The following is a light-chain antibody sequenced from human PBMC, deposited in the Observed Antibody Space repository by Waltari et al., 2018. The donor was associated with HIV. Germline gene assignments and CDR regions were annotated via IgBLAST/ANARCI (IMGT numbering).Light chain of an antibody. CDR1: SSNIGSNY. CDR3: AAWDDSLSGWV. J-gene: IGLJ3*02. CDR2: RNN. Sequence: QSVLTQPPSASGTPGQRVTISCSGSSSNIGSNYVYWYQQLPGTAPKLLIYRNNQRPSWVPDRFSGSQSGTSASLAISGLRSEDEAYYYCAAWDDSLSGWVFGGGTKLTVL. V-gene: IGLV1-47*01.